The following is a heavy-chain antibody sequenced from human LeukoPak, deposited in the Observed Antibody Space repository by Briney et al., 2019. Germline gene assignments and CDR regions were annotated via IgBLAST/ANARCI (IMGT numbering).Heavy chain of an antibody. Sequence: PSETLSLTCAVYGGSFSGYYWSWIRQPPGKGLEWSGEINHSGSTNYNPSLKSRVTISVDTSKNQFSLKLSSVTAADTAVYYCARGRRWLQPNSGFDYWGQGTLVTVSS. J-gene: IGHJ4*02. CDR3: ARGRRWLQPNSGFDY. CDR1: GGSFSGYY. CDR2: INHSGST. V-gene: IGHV4-34*01. D-gene: IGHD5-24*01.